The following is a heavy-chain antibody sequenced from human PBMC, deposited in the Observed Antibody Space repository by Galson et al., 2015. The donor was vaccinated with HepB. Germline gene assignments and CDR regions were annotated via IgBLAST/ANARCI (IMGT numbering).Heavy chain of an antibody. Sequence: SLRLSCAVSGFTFSIYAMSWVRQAPGKGLEWVSGISGSGGIAHYADSVKGRFNISRDNSNDTLYLQMHSLRAEDTAVYYCAKDLSRWLAAEYFDHWGQGTLVTVSS. D-gene: IGHD6-19*01. V-gene: IGHV3-23*01. CDR2: ISGSGGIA. CDR1: GFTFSIYA. J-gene: IGHJ4*02. CDR3: AKDLSRWLAAEYFDH.